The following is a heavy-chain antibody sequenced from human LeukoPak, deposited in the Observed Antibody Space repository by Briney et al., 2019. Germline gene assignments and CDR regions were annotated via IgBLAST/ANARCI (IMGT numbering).Heavy chain of an antibody. CDR2: ISYDGFTK. J-gene: IGHJ6*03. CDR1: GFTLSFYV. V-gene: IGHV3-30-3*01. Sequence: PGTSLRLSCAASGFTLSFYVMDWVRQAPDKGLEWVALISYDGFTKYYADSVKGRFTISRDNAKNSLYLQMNSLRAEDTAVYYCARDRAGDSSGYYTHYYYYYMDVWGKGTTVTVSS. D-gene: IGHD3-22*01. CDR3: ARDRAGDSSGYYTHYYYYYMDV.